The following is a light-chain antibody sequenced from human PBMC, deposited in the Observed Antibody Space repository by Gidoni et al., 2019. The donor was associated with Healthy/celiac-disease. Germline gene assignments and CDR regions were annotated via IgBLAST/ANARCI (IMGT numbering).Light chain of an antibody. CDR2: QDS. CDR3: QAWDSSTYV. Sequence: SYELTQPPSLSVSPGQTASITCSGDKLGDKYACWYQQKPGQSPVLVIYQDSKRPSGIPERFSGSNARNTATLTISGTQAMDEADYYCQAWDSSTYVFGTGTKVTVL. CDR1: KLGDKY. V-gene: IGLV3-1*01. J-gene: IGLJ1*01.